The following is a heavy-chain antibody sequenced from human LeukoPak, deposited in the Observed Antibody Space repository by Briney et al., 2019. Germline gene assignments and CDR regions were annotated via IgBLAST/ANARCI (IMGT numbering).Heavy chain of an antibody. V-gene: IGHV1-2*02. CDR1: GYITRYY. D-gene: IGHD3-10*02. CDR2: INPKSGGT. CDR3: SFVRGVDAFDI. J-gene: IGHJ3*02. Sequence: ASVKVSCKASGYITRYYMHWVRQPPGRGLEWMGWINPKSGGTHYAQKFQGRVTMTRDTSISTAYMELSRLRSDDTAVYYCSFVRGVDAFDIWGQGTMVIVSS.